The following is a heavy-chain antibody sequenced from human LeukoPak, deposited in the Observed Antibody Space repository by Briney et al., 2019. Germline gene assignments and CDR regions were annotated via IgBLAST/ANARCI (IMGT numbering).Heavy chain of an antibody. CDR3: AKGVVSGDYSYFDY. CDR1: GFTFSSYA. Sequence: GASLRLSCAASGFTFSSYAMSWVRQAPGKGLEWVSAISGSGGSTYYADSVKGRFTISRDNSKNTLYLQMNSLRAEDTAVYYCAKGVVSGDYSYFDYWGQGTLVTVSS. V-gene: IGHV3-23*01. CDR2: ISGSGGST. J-gene: IGHJ4*02. D-gene: IGHD4-17*01.